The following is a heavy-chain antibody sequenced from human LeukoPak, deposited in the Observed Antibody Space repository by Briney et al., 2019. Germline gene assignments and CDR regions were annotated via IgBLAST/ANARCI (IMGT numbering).Heavy chain of an antibody. CDR2: IKQDGSEK. CDR3: ARDKEEGATKFDS. Sequence: GGSLRLSCVGSGFSFSDTWMSWVRQIPGKGLEWVANIKQDGSEKYYVDSVKGRFIISRDNAKSSLYLQMTSLGTEDTAVYYYARDKEEGATKFDSWGQGILVTVSS. D-gene: IGHD1-26*01. CDR1: GFSFSDTW. V-gene: IGHV3-7*03. J-gene: IGHJ4*02.